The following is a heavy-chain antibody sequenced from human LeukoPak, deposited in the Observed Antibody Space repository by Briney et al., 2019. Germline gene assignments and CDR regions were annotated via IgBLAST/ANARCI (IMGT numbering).Heavy chain of an antibody. V-gene: IGHV4-39*01. CDR2: IYYSGST. D-gene: IGHD1-26*01. Sequence: PSETLSLTCTVSGGSISSSSYYWGWIRQPPGKGLEWIGSIYYSGSTYYNPSLKSRVTVSVDTSKNQFSLKLSSVTAADTAVYYCARHAMCSGSSAFDYWGQGTTVTVSS. CDR1: GGSISSSSYY. CDR3: ARHAMCSGSSAFDY. J-gene: IGHJ4*03.